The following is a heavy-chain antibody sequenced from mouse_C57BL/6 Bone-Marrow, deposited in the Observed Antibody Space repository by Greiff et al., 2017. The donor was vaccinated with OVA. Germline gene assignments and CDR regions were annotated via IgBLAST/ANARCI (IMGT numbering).Heavy chain of an antibody. Sequence: EVNLVESGGGLVKPGGSLKLSCAASGFTFSSYTMSWVRQTPEKRLEWVATISGGGGNTYYPDSVKGRFTISRDNAKNTLYLQMSSLRSEDTALYYCARPHYYYGSSYEDWYFDVWGTGTTVTVSS. CDR2: ISGGGGNT. CDR1: GFTFSSYT. D-gene: IGHD1-1*01. V-gene: IGHV5-9*01. CDR3: ARPHYYYGSSYEDWYFDV. J-gene: IGHJ1*03.